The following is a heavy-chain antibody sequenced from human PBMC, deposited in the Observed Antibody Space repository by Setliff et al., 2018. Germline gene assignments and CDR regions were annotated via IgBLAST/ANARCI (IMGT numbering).Heavy chain of an antibody. D-gene: IGHD6-19*01. CDR2: ITWNGGRT. J-gene: IGHJ6*02. V-gene: IGHV3-20*04. Sequence: GGSLRLSCAASGFNLDDYGMSWVRQAPGKGLEWVSGITWNGGRTGYADSVKGRLTISRDSAKSSLYLQMNSLRAEDTALYYCARANFLASGWSHGMDVWGQGTAVTVSS. CDR1: GFNLDDYG. CDR3: ARANFLASGWSHGMDV.